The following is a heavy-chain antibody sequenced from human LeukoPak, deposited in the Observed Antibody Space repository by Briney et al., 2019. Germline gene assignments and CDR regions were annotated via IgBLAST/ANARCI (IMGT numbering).Heavy chain of an antibody. CDR2: IIPIFGTA. CDR3: ARAYGSGSYYQFDY. J-gene: IGHJ4*02. V-gene: IGHV1-69*13. CDR1: GGTFSSYA. D-gene: IGHD3-10*01. Sequence: GASVKVSCKASGGTFSSYAISWVRQAPGQGLEWKGGIIPIFGTANYAQKFQGRVTITADESTSTAYMELSSLRSEDTAVYYCARAYGSGSYYQFDYWGQGTLVTVSS.